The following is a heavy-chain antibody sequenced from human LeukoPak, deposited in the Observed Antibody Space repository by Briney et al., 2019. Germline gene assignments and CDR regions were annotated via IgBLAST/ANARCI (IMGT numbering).Heavy chain of an antibody. J-gene: IGHJ4*02. CDR1: GFTFSSYG. Sequence: PGRSLRLPCAASGFTFSSYGMHWVRQAPGKGLEWVAVISYDGSNKYYADSVKGRFTISRDNSKNTLYLQMNSLRAEDTAVYYCAKGGTVTTFDYWGQGTLVTVSS. V-gene: IGHV3-30*18. D-gene: IGHD4-17*01. CDR3: AKGGTVTTFDY. CDR2: ISYDGSNK.